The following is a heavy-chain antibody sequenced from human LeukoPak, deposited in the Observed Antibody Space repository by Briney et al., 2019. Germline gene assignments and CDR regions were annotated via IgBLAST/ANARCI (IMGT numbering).Heavy chain of an antibody. CDR1: GYTFTSYD. CDR2: MNPNSGNT. D-gene: IGHD6-6*01. Sequence: ASVKVSCKASGYTFTSYDINWVRQATGQGLEWMGWMNPNSGNTGYAQKFQGRVTMTRNTSTSTAYMELRSLRSDDTAVYYCARDLIEYSSSSVFDYWGQGTLVTVSS. CDR3: ARDLIEYSSSSVFDY. V-gene: IGHV1-8*01. J-gene: IGHJ4*02.